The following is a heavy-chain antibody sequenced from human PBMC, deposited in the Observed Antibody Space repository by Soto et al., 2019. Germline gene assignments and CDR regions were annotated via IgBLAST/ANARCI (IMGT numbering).Heavy chain of an antibody. CDR3: ARSITDYYDSSGYYDDY. D-gene: IGHD3-22*01. CDR1: GFTFSAYY. J-gene: IGHJ4*02. Sequence: SGGSLRLSCAASGFTFSAYYMSWFRQAPGKGLEWVSYISSSSSYTNYADSVKGRFSISRDNAKNSLYLQMNSLRAEDTAVYYCARSITDYYDSSGYYDDYWGQGTLVTVSS. V-gene: IGHV3-11*03. CDR2: ISSSSSYT.